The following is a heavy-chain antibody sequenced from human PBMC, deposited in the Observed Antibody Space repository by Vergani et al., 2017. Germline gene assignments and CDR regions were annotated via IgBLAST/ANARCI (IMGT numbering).Heavy chain of an antibody. CDR3: AREVGRRELSP. CDR1: GFTFSSYE. Sequence: EVQLVESGGGLVQPGGSLRLSCAASGFTFSSYEMNWVRQAPGKGLEWVSYISSSGSTIYYADSVKGRFTISRDNAKNSLYLQMNRLRAEDTAVYYCAREVGRRELSPWGQGTLVTVSS. J-gene: IGHJ5*02. D-gene: IGHD3-10*01. V-gene: IGHV3-48*03. CDR2: ISSSGSTI.